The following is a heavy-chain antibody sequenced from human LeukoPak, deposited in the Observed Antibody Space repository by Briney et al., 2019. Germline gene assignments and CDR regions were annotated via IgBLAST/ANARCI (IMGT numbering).Heavy chain of an antibody. J-gene: IGHJ4*02. V-gene: IGHV3-7*01. D-gene: IGHD3-10*02. CDR1: GFTFNIYW. CDR2: ITPDGSES. Sequence: GGSLSLSCAVSGFTFNIYWLSWLRQATGKGLEWLANITPDGSESYSADSVKGRFRISRDNHKNSLYVQMHSLRAEDAAVYYCARDVRSGLNYFVFADYWGQGTLVSVSS. CDR3: ARDVRSGLNYFVFADY.